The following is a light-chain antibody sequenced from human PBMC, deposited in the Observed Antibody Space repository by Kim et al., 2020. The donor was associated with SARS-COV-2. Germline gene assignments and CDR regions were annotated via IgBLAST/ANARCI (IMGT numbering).Light chain of an antibody. V-gene: IGKV3-20*01. CDR2: GAS. CDR3: KQYDHSFPYT. CDR1: ETISSDY. Sequence: EIVLTQSPATLSLSPGERATLSCRTSETISSDYVAWYRHKPGQAPRLLIYGASTRATGIPERFSGSGSGTDFTLTISRLEPEDFAVYYCKQYDHSFPYTLGQGTKLEIK. J-gene: IGKJ2*01.